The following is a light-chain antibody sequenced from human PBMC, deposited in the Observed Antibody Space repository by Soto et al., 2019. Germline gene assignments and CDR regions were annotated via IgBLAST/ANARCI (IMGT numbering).Light chain of an antibody. J-gene: IGKJ4*01. CDR2: AAS. V-gene: IGKV1-39*01. CDR1: QSISSY. Sequence: DIQMTQSPSSLSASVGDRVTSTCRASQSISSYLNWYQQKPGKAPKLLIYAASSLQSGVPSRFSGSRSVTDFTPTNSSLQPEDFATYYCQQSYSTPLTSGGGTKVEIK. CDR3: QQSYSTPLT.